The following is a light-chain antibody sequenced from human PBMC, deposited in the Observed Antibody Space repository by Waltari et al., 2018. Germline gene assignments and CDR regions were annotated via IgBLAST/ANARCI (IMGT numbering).Light chain of an antibody. CDR3: QSADSSGTYVV. Sequence: SYELTQPPSVSVSPGQTARITCSGDALPKQYAYWYQQKPGQAPVLGIYKDSERPSGIRARFSGSSSGTTVTLTISGVQAEDEADYYCQSADSSGTYVVFGGGTKLTVL. J-gene: IGLJ2*01. CDR2: KDS. CDR1: ALPKQY. V-gene: IGLV3-25*03.